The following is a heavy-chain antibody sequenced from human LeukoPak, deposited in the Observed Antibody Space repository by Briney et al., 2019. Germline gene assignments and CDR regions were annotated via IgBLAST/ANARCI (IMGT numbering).Heavy chain of an antibody. D-gene: IGHD2-8*02. CDR3: ARSSNDAGGFVDY. J-gene: IGHJ4*02. V-gene: IGHV1-8*01. CDR2: MNPNSGNT. CDR1: GYTFTSYD. Sequence: GASVKVSCKASGYTFTSYDINWVRQATGHRLEWMGWMNPNSGNTGYAQKFQGRVTMTRNTSISTAYMELSSLRSEDTAVYYCARSSNDAGGFVDYWGQGTLVTVSS.